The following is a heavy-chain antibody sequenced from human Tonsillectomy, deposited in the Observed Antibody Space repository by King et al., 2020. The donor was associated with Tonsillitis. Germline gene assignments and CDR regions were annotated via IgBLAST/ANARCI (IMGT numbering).Heavy chain of an antibody. CDR2: ICYSWCT. D-gene: IGHD5-18*01. J-gene: IGHJ5*02. V-gene: IGHV4-39*07. CDR1: GGSISSSSYY. CDR3: ASFPGVQLWLRGWFDT. Sequence: QLQESGPGLVKPSETLSLTCTVSGGSISSSSYYWGWIRQPPGKGLEWIGIICYSWCTYYNPSLKRRVTISVDTSKNQFSLKLRPGTAADTAVYYCASFPGVQLWLRGWFDTWGQGTLVTVSS.